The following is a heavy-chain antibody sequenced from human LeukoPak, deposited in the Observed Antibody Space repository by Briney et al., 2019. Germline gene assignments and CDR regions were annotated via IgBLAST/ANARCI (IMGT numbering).Heavy chain of an antibody. D-gene: IGHD3-22*01. Sequence: GRSLRLSCAASGLTFSSYGMHWVRQAPGKGLEWVAVISYDGSNKYYADSVKGRFTISRDNSKNTLYLQMNSLRAEDTAVYYCAKDAYDSSGYSYLDYWGQGTLVTVSS. CDR1: GLTFSSYG. CDR2: ISYDGSNK. V-gene: IGHV3-30*18. J-gene: IGHJ4*02. CDR3: AKDAYDSSGYSYLDY.